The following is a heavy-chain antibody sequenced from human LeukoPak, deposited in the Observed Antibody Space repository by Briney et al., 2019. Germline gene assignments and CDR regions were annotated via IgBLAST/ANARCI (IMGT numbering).Heavy chain of an antibody. CDR1: GFTFDDYA. V-gene: IGHV3-43D*03. J-gene: IGHJ3*02. CDR2: ISWDGGST. CDR3: YQHDYGDPDAFDI. Sequence: PGGSLRLSCAASGFTFDDYAMHWVRQAPGKGLEWVSLISWDGGSTYYADSVKGRFTISRDNAKNSLYLKMNSLRAEDTAVYYCYQHDYGDPDAFDIWGQGTMVTVSS. D-gene: IGHD4-17*01.